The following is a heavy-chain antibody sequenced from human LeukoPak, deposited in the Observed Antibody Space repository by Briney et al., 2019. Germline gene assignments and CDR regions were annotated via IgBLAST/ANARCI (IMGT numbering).Heavy chain of an antibody. CDR3: ACTTADPFDY. Sequence: SQTLSLTCIVSGGSISSGGYYWSWIRQHPGKGLERIGYMFNSGSPYYNPSLKSRVTLSVDTSQNQFSLKLSSVTAADTAVYYCACTTADPFDYWGQGTLVTVSS. D-gene: IGHD1-1*01. V-gene: IGHV4-31*02. CDR1: GGSISSGGYY. CDR2: MFNSGSP. J-gene: IGHJ4*02.